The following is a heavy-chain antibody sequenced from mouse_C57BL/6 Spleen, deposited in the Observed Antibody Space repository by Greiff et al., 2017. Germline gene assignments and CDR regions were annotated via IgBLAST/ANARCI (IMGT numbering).Heavy chain of an antibody. D-gene: IGHD1-1*01. Sequence: EVQLVESGGGLVQPGGSLSFSCAASGFTFTDYYMSWVRQPPGQALEWLGFIRNKANGYTTEYSAPVKGRFTTSRDNSQSILYRQMDALRAEDSATYYCAKCSSRAMDYWGQGTSVTVSS. CDR1: GFTFTDYY. CDR3: AKCSSRAMDY. J-gene: IGHJ4*01. V-gene: IGHV7-3*01. CDR2: IRNKANGYTT.